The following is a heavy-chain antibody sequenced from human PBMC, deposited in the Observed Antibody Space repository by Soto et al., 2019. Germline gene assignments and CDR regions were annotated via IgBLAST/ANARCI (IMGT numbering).Heavy chain of an antibody. Sequence: QVQLVESGGGVVQPGRSLRLSCAASGFTFSVYGMHWVRQAPGKGLEWVAVIWFDGSNEYYADSVKGRFTISRDNSKNMLYLQMNSLRAEDTAVYYCVRDGDRTLGYYVMDVWGQGTTVTVSS. CDR1: GFTFSVYG. CDR2: IWFDGSNE. V-gene: IGHV3-33*01. J-gene: IGHJ6*02. CDR3: VRDGDRTLGYYVMDV. D-gene: IGHD7-27*01.